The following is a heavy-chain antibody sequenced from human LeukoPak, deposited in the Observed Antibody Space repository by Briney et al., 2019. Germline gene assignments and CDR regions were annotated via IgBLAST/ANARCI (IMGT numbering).Heavy chain of an antibody. CDR3: ARSSGMVRGPKVPPGPYYFDY. Sequence: SETLSLTCAVYGGSFSGYYWSWIRQPPGKGLEWIGEINHSGSTNYNPSLKSRVTISVDTSKNQFSLKLSSVTAADTAVYYCARSSGMVRGPKVPPGPYYFDYWGQGTLVTVSS. V-gene: IGHV4-34*01. CDR2: INHSGST. J-gene: IGHJ4*02. CDR1: GGSFSGYY. D-gene: IGHD3-10*01.